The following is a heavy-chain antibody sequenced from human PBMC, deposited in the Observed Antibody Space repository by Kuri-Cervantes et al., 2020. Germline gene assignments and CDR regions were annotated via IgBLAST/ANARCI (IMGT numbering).Heavy chain of an antibody. Sequence: GESLKISCAASGFTFDTFWMSWVRQAPGKGPEWVANINQDGSEKYSVKGRFTISRDNAKNSLYLQMNSLRAEDTAVYYCARAGRSYYGSGISTAGWFDPWGQGALVTVSS. CDR1: GFTFDTFW. CDR3: ARAGRSYYGSGISTAGWFDP. D-gene: IGHD3-10*01. J-gene: IGHJ5*02. V-gene: IGHV3-7*01. CDR2: INQDGSEK.